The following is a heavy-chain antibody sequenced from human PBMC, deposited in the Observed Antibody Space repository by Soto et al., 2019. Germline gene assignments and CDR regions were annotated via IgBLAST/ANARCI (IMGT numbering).Heavy chain of an antibody. CDR1: GFSLSTSGMC. V-gene: IGHV2-70*01. Sequence: SGPTLVNPTRTLTLTCTFSGFSLSTSGMCVSWIRQPPGKALEWLALIDWDDDKYYSTSLKTRLTISKDTSKNQVVLTMTNMDPVDTATYYCPRSLIAVAGTENWLDPWGQGTLVTAS. J-gene: IGHJ5*02. D-gene: IGHD6-19*01. CDR3: PRSLIAVAGTENWLDP. CDR2: IDWDDDK.